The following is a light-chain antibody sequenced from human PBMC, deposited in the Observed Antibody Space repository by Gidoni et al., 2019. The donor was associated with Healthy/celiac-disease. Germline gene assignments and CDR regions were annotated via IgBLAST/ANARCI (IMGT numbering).Light chain of an antibody. CDR3: QQYNNWPLT. CDR2: GAA. J-gene: IGKJ5*01. Sequence: ELVMTQSPATLSVSQGERATLSCRASQSVSSNLAWYQQKPGQAPRLLIYGAATRATGIPARFSGSGSGTEFTLTISSLQSEDFAVYYCQQYNNWPLTFGQGTRLEIK. V-gene: IGKV3-15*01. CDR1: QSVSSN.